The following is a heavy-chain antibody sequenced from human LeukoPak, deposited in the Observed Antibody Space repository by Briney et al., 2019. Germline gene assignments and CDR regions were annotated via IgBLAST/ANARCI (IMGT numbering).Heavy chain of an antibody. Sequence: GGSLRLSCAASGFTFSNFAMSWVRQAPGKGLEWVSGILGSGRSTCYGDSVRGRFSISRDNSKDTVSLQMNTLRTEDTAVYYCAKDKISGDGKWCFDVWGRGTLVTVSS. CDR3: AKDKISGDGKWCFDV. V-gene: IGHV3-23*01. D-gene: IGHD7-27*01. CDR2: ILGSGRST. J-gene: IGHJ2*01. CDR1: GFTFSNFA.